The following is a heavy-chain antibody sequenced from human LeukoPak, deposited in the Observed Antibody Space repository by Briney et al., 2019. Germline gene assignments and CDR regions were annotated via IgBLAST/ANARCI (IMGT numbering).Heavy chain of an antibody. CDR1: GFTFDNYA. D-gene: IGHD1-26*01. CDR3: ARVAGSYSIRPFDF. CDR2: IRLSDGYT. Sequence: PGGSLRLSCAASGFTFDNYAMTWVRQAPGKGLEWVSAIRLSDGYTYYADSVQGRFIISRDTSKNTVSLQMSSLTGDDTALYYCARVAGSYSIRPFDFWGQGTVVIVSS. V-gene: IGHV3-23*01. J-gene: IGHJ4*02.